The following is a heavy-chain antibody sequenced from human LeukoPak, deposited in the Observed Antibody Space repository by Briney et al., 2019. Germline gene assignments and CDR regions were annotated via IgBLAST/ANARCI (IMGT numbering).Heavy chain of an antibody. CDR3: ARGGNWGYFDY. V-gene: IGHV3-30*04. D-gene: IGHD7-27*01. Sequence: GGSLRLSCAASGFSFNMFPMHWVRQAPGKGLECVAVISYDGNNKYYADSVNGRFTISRDNSKNTLFLQMNSLRTEDTAIYHCARGGNWGYFDYWGQGTLVTVSS. J-gene: IGHJ4*02. CDR1: GFSFNMFP. CDR2: ISYDGNNK.